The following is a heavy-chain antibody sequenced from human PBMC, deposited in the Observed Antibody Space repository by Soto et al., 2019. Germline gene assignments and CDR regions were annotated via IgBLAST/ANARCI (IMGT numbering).Heavy chain of an antibody. CDR2: ISYDGSNK. CDR3: ARYGAVAGTGDWYFDL. J-gene: IGHJ2*01. Sequence: GGSLRLSCAASGFTFSSYGMHWVRQAPGKGLEWVAVISYDGSNKYYADSVKGRFTISRDNSKNSLYLQMNSLRAEDTAVYYCARYGAVAGTGDWYFDLWGRGTLVTSPQ. D-gene: IGHD6-19*01. CDR1: GFTFSSYG. V-gene: IGHV3-30*03.